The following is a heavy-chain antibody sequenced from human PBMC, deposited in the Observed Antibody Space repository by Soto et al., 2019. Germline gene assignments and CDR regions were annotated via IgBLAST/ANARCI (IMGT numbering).Heavy chain of an antibody. CDR3: ASAPNTRVVNWFDP. CDR2: TYYRSKWYN. Sequence: SQTLSLTCAISGDSVSSNSAALNWIRQSPSRGLEWLGRTYYRSKWYNDYAVSVKSRITINPDTSKNQFSLQLNSVTPEDTAVYYCASAPNTRVVNWFDPWGQGTLVTVSS. D-gene: IGHD2-21*01. V-gene: IGHV6-1*01. J-gene: IGHJ5*02. CDR1: GDSVSSNSAA.